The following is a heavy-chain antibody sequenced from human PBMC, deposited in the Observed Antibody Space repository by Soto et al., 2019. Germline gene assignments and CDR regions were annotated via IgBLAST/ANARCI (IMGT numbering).Heavy chain of an antibody. CDR3: ARDLMGYCSSTSCYQWPTQYYYYYGMDV. D-gene: IGHD2-2*01. V-gene: IGHV1-46*01. CDR1: GYTFTSYY. CDR2: INPSGGST. J-gene: IGHJ6*02. Sequence: ASVKVSCKASGYTFTSYYMHWVRQAPGQGVEWMGIINPSGGSTSYAQKFQGRVTMTRDTSTSTVYMELSSLRSEDTAVYYCARDLMGYCSSTSCYQWPTQYYYYYGMDVWGQGTTVTVSS.